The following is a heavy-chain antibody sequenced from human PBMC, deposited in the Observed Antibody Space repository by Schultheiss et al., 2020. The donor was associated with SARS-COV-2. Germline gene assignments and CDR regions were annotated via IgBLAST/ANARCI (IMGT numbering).Heavy chain of an antibody. CDR3: ARHVLQGQYYYYVDV. CDR1: GFTFSSYS. V-gene: IGHV3-21*01. Sequence: GGSLRLSCAASGFTFSSYSMNWVRQAPGKGLEWVSSISSSGSTIYYADSVKGRFTISRDNAKNSLYLQMNSLRAEDTAVYYCARHVLQGQYYYYVDVWGKGTTVTVSS. D-gene: IGHD3-16*01. CDR2: ISSSGSTI. J-gene: IGHJ6*03.